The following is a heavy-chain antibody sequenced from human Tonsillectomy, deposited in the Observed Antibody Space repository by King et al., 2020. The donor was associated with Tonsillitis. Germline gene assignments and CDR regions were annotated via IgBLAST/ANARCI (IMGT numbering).Heavy chain of an antibody. CDR1: GYSFTSYW. J-gene: IGHJ4*02. CDR2: IYPGDSDT. Sequence: QLVQSGAEVKKPGESLKISCKGSGYSFTSYWIGWVRQMPGKGLEWMGIIYPGDSDTRYSPSFQGQVTISADKSISTAYLQWSSLKASDTAMYYCARQEGEARDGLPPQPLDYWGQGTLVTVSS. V-gene: IGHV5-51*01. CDR3: ARQEGEARDGLPPQPLDY. D-gene: IGHD5-24*01.